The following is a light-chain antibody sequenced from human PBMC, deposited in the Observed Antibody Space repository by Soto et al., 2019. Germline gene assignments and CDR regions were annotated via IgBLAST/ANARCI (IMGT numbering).Light chain of an antibody. Sequence: DIQMTQSPSSQSAAVGDRVTITCLASQSISSYLNWYQQKPGKAPKLLIYAASSLQSGVPSRFSGSGSGTEFTLTISSLQPDDFATYYCQQYNSYPLTFGGGTKVDIK. V-gene: IGKV1-39*01. CDR1: QSISSY. J-gene: IGKJ4*01. CDR2: AAS. CDR3: QQYNSYPLT.